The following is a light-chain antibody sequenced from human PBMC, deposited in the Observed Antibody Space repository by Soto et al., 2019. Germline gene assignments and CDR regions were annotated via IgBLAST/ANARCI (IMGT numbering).Light chain of an antibody. CDR2: AAS. Sequence: AIRMTQSPSSFSASTGDRVTITCRASQGIYSYLAWYQQKPGKSPELLIYAASTLQSGVPSRFSGSASGTDFALTISSLQSEDFATYYCQQYYSYPLTFGQGTRLEIK. CDR3: QQYYSYPLT. CDR1: QGIYSY. J-gene: IGKJ5*01. V-gene: IGKV1-8*01.